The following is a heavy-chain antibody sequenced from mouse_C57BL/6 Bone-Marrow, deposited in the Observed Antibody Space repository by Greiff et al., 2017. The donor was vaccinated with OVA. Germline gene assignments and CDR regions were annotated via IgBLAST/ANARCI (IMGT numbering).Heavy chain of an antibody. CDR3: ARQPPLDY. CDR2: ISGGGGNT. CDR1: GFTFSSYT. Sequence: DVMLVESGGGLVKPGGSLKLSCAASGFTFSSYTMSWVRQTPEKRLEWVATISGGGGNTYYPDSVKGRFTISRDNAKNTLYLQMSSLRSEDTALYYCARQPPLDYWGQGTTLTVSS. V-gene: IGHV5-9*01. J-gene: IGHJ2*01.